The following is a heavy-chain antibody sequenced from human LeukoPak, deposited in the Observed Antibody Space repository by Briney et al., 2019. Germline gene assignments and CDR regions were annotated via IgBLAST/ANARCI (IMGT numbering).Heavy chain of an antibody. CDR2: IYYSGST. V-gene: IGHV4-31*03. CDR3: ARVGNWFDP. Sequence: SKTLSLTCSVSGGSISSGGYDWSWIRQHPGKGLEWIGYIYYSGSTYYNPSLKSRVTISIDTSKNQFSLKLSSVTAADTAVYYCARVGNWFDPWGQGTLVTVSS. D-gene: IGHD3-16*01. J-gene: IGHJ5*02. CDR1: GGSISSGGYD.